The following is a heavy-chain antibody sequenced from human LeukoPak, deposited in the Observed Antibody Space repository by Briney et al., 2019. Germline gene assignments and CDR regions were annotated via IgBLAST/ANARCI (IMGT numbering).Heavy chain of an antibody. CDR2: IYYSGIT. CDR1: GGSISSSIYY. Sequence: SETLSLTCTISGGSISSSIYYWGWIRQPPGKGLEWIGSIYYSGITYYNPSLKSRVTMSVDTSKDHFSLTLSSVTAADTTVYYCARLRREGLGDYFDYGGQGSLVTVSS. CDR3: ARLRREGLGDYFDY. D-gene: IGHD5-12*01. J-gene: IGHJ4*02. V-gene: IGHV4-39*02.